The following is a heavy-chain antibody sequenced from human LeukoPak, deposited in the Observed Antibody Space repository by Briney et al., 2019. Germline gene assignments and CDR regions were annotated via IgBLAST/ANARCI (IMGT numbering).Heavy chain of an antibody. Sequence: ASVKVSCKASGYTFTGYYMHWVRQAPGQGLEWMGWINPNSGGTNYAQKLQGRVTMTRDTSISTAYMELSRLRSDDTAVYYCARNRVNAYYYGMDVWGQGTTVTVSS. CDR2: INPNSGGT. CDR1: GYTFTGYY. D-gene: IGHD1-14*01. J-gene: IGHJ6*02. V-gene: IGHV1-2*02. CDR3: ARNRVNAYYYGMDV.